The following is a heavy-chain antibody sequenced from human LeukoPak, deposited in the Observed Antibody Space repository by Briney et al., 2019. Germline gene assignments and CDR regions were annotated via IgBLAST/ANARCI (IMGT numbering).Heavy chain of an antibody. D-gene: IGHD3-9*01. CDR2: ISAYNGNT. CDR3: ARVLRYFDPRPLLDYYGMDV. Sequence: GASVKVSCKASGYTFTSCGISWVRQAPGQGLEWMGWISAYNGNTNYAQKLQGRVTMTTDTSTSTAYMELRSLRSDDTAVYYCARVLRYFDPRPLLDYYGMDVWGQGTTVTVSS. J-gene: IGHJ6*02. V-gene: IGHV1-18*01. CDR1: GYTFTSCG.